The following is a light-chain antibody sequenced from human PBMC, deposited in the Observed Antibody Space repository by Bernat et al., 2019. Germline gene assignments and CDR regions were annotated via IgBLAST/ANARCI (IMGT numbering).Light chain of an antibody. J-gene: IGLJ3*02. CDR1: SSNIGSNY. V-gene: IGLV1-47*02. CDR3: SAWDDSLSVWV. Sequence: QSVLTQPPSASGTPGQRVTISCSGSSSNIGSNYVYWYQQLPGTAPKLLIYSNNQRPSGVPDRFSGSKSGTSASLAISGLRSEDEADYYCSAWDDSLSVWVFGVGTKLTVL. CDR2: SNN.